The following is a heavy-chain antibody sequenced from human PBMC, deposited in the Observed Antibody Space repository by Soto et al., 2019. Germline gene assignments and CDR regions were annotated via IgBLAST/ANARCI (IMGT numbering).Heavy chain of an antibody. CDR3: AKDRRAGGNSAFYFDF. CDR2: MNSDGTTI. Sequence: PGGSLRLSCAASGFTFSSYWIHWVRQAPGKGLVWVSRMNSDGTTINYADSVKGRSTISRDNSHNTLYLQVHSLTAEDTAVYYCAKDRRAGGNSAFYFDFWGQGAQVTVSS. CDR1: GFTFSSYW. D-gene: IGHD3-16*01. J-gene: IGHJ4*02. V-gene: IGHV3-74*01.